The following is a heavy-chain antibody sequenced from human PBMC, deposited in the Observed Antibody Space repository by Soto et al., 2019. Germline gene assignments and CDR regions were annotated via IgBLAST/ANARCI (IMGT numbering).Heavy chain of an antibody. Sequence: PGGSVRLSCAASGFTFSSYGMHWVRQAPGKGLEWVAVIWYDGSNKYYADSVKGRFTISRDNSKNTLYLQMNSLRAEDTAVYYCARDTYYYDSSGSLVDVWGQGTTVTVSS. CDR2: IWYDGSNK. V-gene: IGHV3-33*01. CDR3: ARDTYYYDSSGSLVDV. D-gene: IGHD3-22*01. CDR1: GFTFSSYG. J-gene: IGHJ6*02.